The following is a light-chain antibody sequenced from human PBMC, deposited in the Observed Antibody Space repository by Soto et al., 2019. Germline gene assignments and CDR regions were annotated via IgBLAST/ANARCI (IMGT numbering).Light chain of an antibody. J-gene: IGLJ2*01. CDR1: TSTIGSKT. CDR3: AAWNDSLNGVV. V-gene: IGLV1-44*01. CDR2: TTN. Sequence: QSVLTQPPSASGTPGKRVTISCSGSTSTIGSKTLNWYQQLPGSAPKLLIYTTNQRPSGVPDRFSGSKSGTSASLAISGLQSEDEAHYYCAAWNDSLNGVVFGGGTKLTVL.